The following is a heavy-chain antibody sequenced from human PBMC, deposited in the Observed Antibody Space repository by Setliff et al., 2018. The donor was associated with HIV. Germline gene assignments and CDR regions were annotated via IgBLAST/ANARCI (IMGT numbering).Heavy chain of an antibody. J-gene: IGHJ3*02. Sequence: GGSLRLSCAASGFTFSNFWMDWVRQATGKGLEYVSSISSNWGNTYYASSLKGRFTISRDNSKNTLYLQMGSLRAEDMAVYYCARDASISSPYDAFDIWGQGTMVTVSS. CDR1: GFTFSNFW. D-gene: IGHD6-6*01. V-gene: IGHV3-64*01. CDR3: ARDASISSPYDAFDI. CDR2: ISSNWGNT.